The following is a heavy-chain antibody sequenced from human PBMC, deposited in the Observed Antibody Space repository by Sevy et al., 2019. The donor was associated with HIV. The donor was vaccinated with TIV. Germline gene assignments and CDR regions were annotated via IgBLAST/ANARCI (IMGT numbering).Heavy chain of an antibody. V-gene: IGHV1-2*02. CDR1: GYTFAGYS. CDR3: ARDVYNSGWCGDK. D-gene: IGHD6-19*01. CDR2: INPNSGGT. J-gene: IGHJ4*02. Sequence: ASVKVSCKASGYTFAGYSIHWVRQAPGQGLEWMGWINPNSGGTNYSQKFQGRVTMTRDTSISTAYMELSRLRSDDTAVYYCARDVYNSGWCGDKWGQGTLVTVSS.